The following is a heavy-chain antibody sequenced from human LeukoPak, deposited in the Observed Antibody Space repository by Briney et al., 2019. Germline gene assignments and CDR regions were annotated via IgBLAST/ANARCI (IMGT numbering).Heavy chain of an antibody. CDR2: IRSRDGTV. V-gene: IGHV3-48*01. J-gene: IGHJ3*02. CDR1: GFTFNYYS. CDR3: VRDQAYAFDI. Sequence: SGGSLRLSCAASGFTFNYYSMNWARQAPGKGLEWISYIRSRDGTVSYADSVEGRFTISTDTAKTSLFLQMNGLSADDTAVYYCVRDQAYAFDIWGQGTMVTVSS.